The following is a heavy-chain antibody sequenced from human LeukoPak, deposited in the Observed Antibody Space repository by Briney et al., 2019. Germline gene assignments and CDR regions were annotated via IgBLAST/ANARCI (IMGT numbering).Heavy chain of an antibody. J-gene: IGHJ4*02. D-gene: IGHD2-21*02. CDR2: ISSNGGTT. V-gene: IGHV3-64*01. CDR1: GFTCSNCA. Sequence: GGSLRLSCAASGFTCSNCAMHWVRQAPGKGLEYVSAISSNGGTTYYANSVKGRFTISRDNSKNTLYLQMGSLRADDMAVYYCARGAYCGGDCASDYWGQGTLVTVSS. CDR3: ARGAYCGGDCASDY.